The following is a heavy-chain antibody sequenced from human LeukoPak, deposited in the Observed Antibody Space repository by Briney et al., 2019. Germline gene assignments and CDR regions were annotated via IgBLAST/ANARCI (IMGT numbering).Heavy chain of an antibody. CDR2: ISYDGSNK. CDR3: AKEMGATNYFEY. V-gene: IGHV3-30*18. CDR1: GFTFSSSG. J-gene: IGHJ4*02. D-gene: IGHD1-26*01. Sequence: GRSLRLSCAASGFTFSSSGMHWVRQAPGKGLEWVSVISYDGSNKYYADSVKGRFTISRDNSKNTLYLQMNSLRAEDTAVYYCAKEMGATNYFEYWGQGTLVTVSS.